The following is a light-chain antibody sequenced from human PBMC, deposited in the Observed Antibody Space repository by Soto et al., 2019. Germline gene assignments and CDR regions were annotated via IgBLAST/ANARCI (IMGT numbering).Light chain of an antibody. CDR3: QHYNSYSVA. J-gene: IGKJ1*01. V-gene: IGKV1-5*03. Sequence: DIQMTQSPSTLSGSVGDRVTITCRASQTISSWLAWYQQKPGKAPKLLIYKASTLKIGVPSRCSGSGSGTELTLTISSLQPDAFATYYCQHYNSYSVAFVQGTKV. CDR1: QTISSW. CDR2: KAS.